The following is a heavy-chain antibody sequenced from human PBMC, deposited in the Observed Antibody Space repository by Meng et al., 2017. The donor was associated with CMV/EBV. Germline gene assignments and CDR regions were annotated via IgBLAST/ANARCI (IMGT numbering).Heavy chain of an antibody. Sequence: VQLQESGPGLLKPSQTLSLTCTVSCGSISSGDYYWSLIRQPPGKGLEWIGYIYYSGSTYYNPSLKSRVTISVDTSKNQFSLKLSSVTAADTAVYYCARVYCSGGSCYGNWFDPWGQGTLVTVSS. CDR3: ARVYCSGGSCYGNWFDP. V-gene: IGHV4-30-4*08. J-gene: IGHJ5*02. CDR2: IYYSGST. D-gene: IGHD2-15*01. CDR1: CGSISSGDYY.